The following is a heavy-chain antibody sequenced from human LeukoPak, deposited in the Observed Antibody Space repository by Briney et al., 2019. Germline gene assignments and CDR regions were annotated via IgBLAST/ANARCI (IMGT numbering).Heavy chain of an antibody. CDR3: AREWEGCSTTDCPFDF. Sequence: GGSLRLSCAASGFNFNDYGMSWVRQVLGKRLEWVSGINWNGDDTNYADSVKGRFTISRDNAKKSLYLEMSSLRAEDTALYYCAREWEGCSTTDCPFDFWGQGTLVTVSS. J-gene: IGHJ4*02. D-gene: IGHD2-2*01. CDR1: GFNFNDYG. V-gene: IGHV3-20*04. CDR2: INWNGDDT.